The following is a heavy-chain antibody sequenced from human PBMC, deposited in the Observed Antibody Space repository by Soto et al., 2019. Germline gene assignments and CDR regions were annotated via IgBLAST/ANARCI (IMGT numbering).Heavy chain of an antibody. CDR2: INGGNGNT. CDR1: GYTFKSYA. D-gene: IGHD1-20*01. J-gene: IGHJ6*02. V-gene: IGHV1-3*01. Sequence: ASVKVSCKASGYTFKSYAMHWVRQAPGQRLEWMGWINGGNGNTKYSQKFQGRVTITRDTSASTAYMELSSLRSEDTAVYYCASTNRYNWNDEGYYYGMDVWGQGTTVTVSS. CDR3: ASTNRYNWNDEGYYYGMDV.